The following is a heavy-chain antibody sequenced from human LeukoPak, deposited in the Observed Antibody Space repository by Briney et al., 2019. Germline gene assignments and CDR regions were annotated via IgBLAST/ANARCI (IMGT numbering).Heavy chain of an antibody. CDR2: VYPADSDT. D-gene: IGHD2-8*01. Sequence: RESLKISCKGSGYSFTDYWIGWVRQMPGKGLEWMGTVYPADSDTTYSPSFEGRVTISVDKYIKTAYLQWNSLKASDTAMYFCARRPLLESGVGAFDMWGQGTRLTVSP. V-gene: IGHV5-51*01. CDR1: GYSFTDYW. J-gene: IGHJ3*02. CDR3: ARRPLLESGVGAFDM.